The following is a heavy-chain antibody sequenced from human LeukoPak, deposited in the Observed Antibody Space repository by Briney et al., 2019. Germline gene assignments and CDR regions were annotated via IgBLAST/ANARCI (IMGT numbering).Heavy chain of an antibody. CDR3: AKEIGTMTTVPF. CDR1: GFTFSSYG. D-gene: IGHD4-17*01. J-gene: IGHJ4*02. CDR2: IRYDGSNK. V-gene: IGHV3-30*02. Sequence: GGSLRLSCAASGFTFSSYGMHWVRQARGKGLEWVAFIRYDGSNKYYADSVKGRFTISRDNSKNTLYLQMNSLRAEDTAVYYCAKEIGTMTTVPFWGQGTLVTVSS.